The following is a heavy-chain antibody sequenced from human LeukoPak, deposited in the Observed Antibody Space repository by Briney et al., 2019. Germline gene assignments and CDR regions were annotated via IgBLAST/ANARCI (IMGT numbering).Heavy chain of an antibody. Sequence: SETLSLTCTITSGSINGHYGSWIRQPAGKEMQWIGRIYTSGATNYNPSFKSRVTMSIDTSKKEFTLKLTSVTAADTAMYYCARDQYFDFWSSNATPYYFDYWGQGSLVTVSS. D-gene: IGHD3-3*01. CDR3: ARDQYFDFWSSNATPYYFDY. J-gene: IGHJ4*02. CDR1: SGSINGHY. CDR2: IYTSGAT. V-gene: IGHV4-4*07.